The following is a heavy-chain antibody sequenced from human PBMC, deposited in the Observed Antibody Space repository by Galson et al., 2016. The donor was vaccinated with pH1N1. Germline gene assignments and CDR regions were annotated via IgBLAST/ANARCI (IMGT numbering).Heavy chain of an antibody. V-gene: IGHV7-4-1*02. Sequence: SVKVSCKASGFTFSNHGINWVRQAPGQGLEWMGWINTKTGNTTYAQGFTGRFVFSLDTSVNTAYLQINSLKADDTAVYYCARETPSPSPTVLRHFDWSRGLSAFDMWGRGTLVTVSS. CDR3: ARETPSPSPTVLRHFDWSRGLSAFDM. CDR2: INTKTGNT. CDR1: GFTFSNHG. J-gene: IGHJ3*02. D-gene: IGHD3-9*01.